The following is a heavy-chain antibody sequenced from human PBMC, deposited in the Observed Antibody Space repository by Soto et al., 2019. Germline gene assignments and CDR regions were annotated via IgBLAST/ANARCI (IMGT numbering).Heavy chain of an antibody. CDR2: ISGSGGST. D-gene: IGHD3-16*02. CDR3: AKNEITFGGVIVAYYFDY. V-gene: IGHV3-23*01. J-gene: IGHJ4*02. Sequence: PGGSLRLSCAASGFTFSSYAMSWVRQAPGKGLEWVSAISGSGGSTYYADSVKGRFTISRDNSKNTLYLQMNSLRAEDTAVYYYAKNEITFGGVIVAYYFDYWGQGTLVTVSS. CDR1: GFTFSSYA.